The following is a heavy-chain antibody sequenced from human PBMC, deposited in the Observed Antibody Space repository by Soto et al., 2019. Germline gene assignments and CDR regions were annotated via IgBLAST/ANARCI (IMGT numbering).Heavy chain of an antibody. CDR1: GASISYGGFS. CDR3: ARDWGSSGWPN. D-gene: IGHD6-19*01. V-gene: IGHV4-30-2*05. CDR2: ISHLENT. J-gene: IGHJ4*02. Sequence: PSETLSLTCTVSGASISYGGFSWSWIRQSPGKGLEWIGYISHLENTYLHPSLKSRLAMSLDTSKNQFSLKLGSVTAADTAIYYCARDWGSSGWPNWGPGTLVTVSS.